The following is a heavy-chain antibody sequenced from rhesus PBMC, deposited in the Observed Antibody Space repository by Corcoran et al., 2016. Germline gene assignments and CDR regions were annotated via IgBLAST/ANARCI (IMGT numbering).Heavy chain of an antibody. V-gene: IGHV3-201*01. J-gene: IGHJ4*01. CDR2: ISWSGGSP. CDR3: ARESFPGIAAAGNFDY. D-gene: IGHD6-25*01. Sequence: EVQLVESGGGVVQPGGSLRLSCAASGFTFDDYAMHWVRQAPGQGLEWVSGISWSGGSPYYADSVKGQFTISRDNAKNSLYLQMGSLRAEETALYYCARESFPGIAAAGNFDYWGQGVLVTVSS. CDR1: GFTFDDYA.